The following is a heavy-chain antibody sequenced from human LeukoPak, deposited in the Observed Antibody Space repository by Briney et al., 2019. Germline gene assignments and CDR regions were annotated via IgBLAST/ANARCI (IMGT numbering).Heavy chain of an antibody. CDR3: ARDSQAYCSGGRCSMFDY. J-gene: IGHJ4*02. Sequence: PGGSLRLSCAASGFTFSSYSMNWVRQAPGKGLEWVSSISGSSSYIYYADSVKGRFTISRDNARNSLYLQMNSLCAEDTAVYYCARDSQAYCSGGRCSMFDYWGQGNLVTVSS. D-gene: IGHD2-15*01. V-gene: IGHV3-21*01. CDR2: ISGSSSYI. CDR1: GFTFSSYS.